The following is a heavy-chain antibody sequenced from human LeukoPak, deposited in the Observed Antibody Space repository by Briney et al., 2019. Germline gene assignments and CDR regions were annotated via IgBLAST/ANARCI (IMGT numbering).Heavy chain of an antibody. D-gene: IGHD4-17*01. V-gene: IGHV4-59*08. CDR3: ARHHYGDYVPFDY. CDR1: GGSTSSYY. J-gene: IGHJ4*02. CDR2: IYYSWTT. Sequence: RSSETLSLTCTVSGGSTSSYYWSWIRQPPGKGLEWIGYIYYSWTTNYNPSLKSRVTISVDTSKNQFSLKLSSVTAADTAVYYRARHHYGDYVPFDYWGQGTLVTVSS.